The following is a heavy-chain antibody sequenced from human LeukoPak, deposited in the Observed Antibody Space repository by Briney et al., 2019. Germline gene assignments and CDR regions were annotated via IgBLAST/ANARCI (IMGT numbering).Heavy chain of an antibody. J-gene: IGHJ4*02. CDR2: IKEDGSEK. D-gene: IGHD1-26*01. V-gene: IGHV3-7*01. CDR3: ARGGPTVGTDY. Sequence: GGSLRLSCAGSGFTFRNYCMNWVRQAPGKGLEWVAYIKEDGSEKYYVDSVKGRFTVSRDNAKNSLYLQINSLRADDTAVYYCARGGPTVGTDYWGQGTLVTVSS. CDR1: GFTFRNYC.